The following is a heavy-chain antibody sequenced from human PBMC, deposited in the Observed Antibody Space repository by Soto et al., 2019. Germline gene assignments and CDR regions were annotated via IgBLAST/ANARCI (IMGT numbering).Heavy chain of an antibody. V-gene: IGHV1-46*03. D-gene: IGHD5-12*01. Sequence: ASVKVSCKASGYIFTSYYMHWVRQAPGQGLEWMGIINPSGGSTSYAQKFQGRVTMTRATSASTVYMDVSSLRSEDTAVYYCARAAYSGNALTPSDYWGQGTRVTVSS. CDR1: GYIFTSYY. J-gene: IGHJ4*02. CDR2: INPSGGST. CDR3: ARAAYSGNALTPSDY.